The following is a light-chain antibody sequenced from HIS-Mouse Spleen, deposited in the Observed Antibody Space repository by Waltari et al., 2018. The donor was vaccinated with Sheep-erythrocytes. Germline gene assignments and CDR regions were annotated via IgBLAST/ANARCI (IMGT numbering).Light chain of an antibody. CDR1: QSLLHSNGYNY. Sequence: DILMTQSPLSLPVTPGDPASIPCRPSQSLLHSNGYNYLDWYLQKPGQSPQLLIYLGSNRASGVPDRFSGSGSGTDFTLKISRVEAEDVGVYYCMQALQTPLTFGGGTKVEIK. CDR3: MQALQTPLT. J-gene: IGKJ4*01. V-gene: IGKV2-28*01. CDR2: LGS.